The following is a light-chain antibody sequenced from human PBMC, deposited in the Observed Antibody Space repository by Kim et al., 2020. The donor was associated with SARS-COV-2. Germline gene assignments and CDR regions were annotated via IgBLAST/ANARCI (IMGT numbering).Light chain of an antibody. CDR3: QQYTNSLLT. CDR1: QSVLYSSANKSY. J-gene: IGKJ4*01. V-gene: IGKV4-1*01. Sequence: DIVMTQSPDSLAVSLGERASINCKSSQSVLYSSANKSYLAWYQQKAGQPPKLLIYWASTRESGVPDRFSGSGSGTDFTLTISSLQAEDVTVYYCQQYTNSLLTFGVATKVDIK. CDR2: WAS.